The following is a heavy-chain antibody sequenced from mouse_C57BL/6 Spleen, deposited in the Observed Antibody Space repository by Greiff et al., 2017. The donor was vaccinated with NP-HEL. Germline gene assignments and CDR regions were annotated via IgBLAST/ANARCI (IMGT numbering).Heavy chain of an antibody. CDR1: GYTFTSYW. V-gene: IGHV1-52*01. J-gene: IGHJ2*01. CDR3: ARSYGKGVFDY. Sequence: QVQLQQPGAELVRPGSSVKLSCKASGYTFTSYWMHWVKQRPIQGLEWIGNIDPSDSETHYNQKFKDKATLTVAKSSSTAYMQLSSLTSEDSAVYYCARSYGKGVFDYWGQGTTLTVSS. CDR2: IDPSDSET. D-gene: IGHD2-1*01.